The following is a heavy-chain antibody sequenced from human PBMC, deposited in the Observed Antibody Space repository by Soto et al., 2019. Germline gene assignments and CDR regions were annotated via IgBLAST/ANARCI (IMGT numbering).Heavy chain of an antibody. CDR1: GGTFSSYT. Sequence: VKVSCKASGGTFSSYTISWVRQAPGQGLEWMGRIIPILGIANYAQKFQGRVTITADKTTSTAYMELSSLRSEDTAVYYCARERVSAAARTHYYYMHVWGKATTVTGSS. D-gene: IGHD6-13*01. V-gene: IGHV1-69*04. J-gene: IGHJ6*03. CDR3: ARERVSAAARTHYYYMHV. CDR2: IIPILGIA.